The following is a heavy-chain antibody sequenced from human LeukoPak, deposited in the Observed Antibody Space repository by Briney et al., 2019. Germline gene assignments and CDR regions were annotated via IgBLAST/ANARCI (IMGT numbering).Heavy chain of an antibody. CDR3: AKGSVEGDYGYDY. J-gene: IGHJ4*02. Sequence: TGGSLRLSCAASGFTFSSYAMSWVRQAPGKGLEWVSAISGSGSSTYYADSVKGRFTISRDNSKNTLYLQMNSLRAEDTAVYYCAKGSVEGDYGYDYWGQGTLVTVSS. D-gene: IGHD4-17*01. CDR2: ISGSGSST. V-gene: IGHV3-23*01. CDR1: GFTFSSYA.